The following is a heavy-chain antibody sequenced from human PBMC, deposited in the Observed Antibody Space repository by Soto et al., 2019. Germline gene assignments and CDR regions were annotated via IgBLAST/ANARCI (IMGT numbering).Heavy chain of an antibody. V-gene: IGHV1-69*05. CDR2: IIAYNGKA. CDR1: GYTFTSYY. J-gene: IGHJ3*02. CDR3: ARVVYYDSSGYYYGDAFDI. Sequence: SMKVSCKASGYTFTSYYMHWVRQGPGQGVEWMGGIIAYNGKANYAQKLQGRVTITTDESTSTAFMELSSLRSEDTAVYYCARVVYYDSSGYYYGDAFDIWGQGTMVTVSS. D-gene: IGHD3-22*01.